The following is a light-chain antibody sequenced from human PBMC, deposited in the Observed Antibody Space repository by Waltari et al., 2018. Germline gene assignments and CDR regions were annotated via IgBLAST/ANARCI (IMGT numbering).Light chain of an antibody. CDR2: SND. Sequence: QSVLTQAPSVSGTPGQRVTISCSGTNYNIGSGPVNWYQQVPGMSPKLLIFSNDPRPSGVPDRCSGSKSGTSASLAISGRQSEDEADYYCATWDGRVNGVLFGGGTKVTVL. CDR3: ATWDGRVNGVL. CDR1: NYNIGSGP. J-gene: IGLJ2*01. V-gene: IGLV1-44*01.